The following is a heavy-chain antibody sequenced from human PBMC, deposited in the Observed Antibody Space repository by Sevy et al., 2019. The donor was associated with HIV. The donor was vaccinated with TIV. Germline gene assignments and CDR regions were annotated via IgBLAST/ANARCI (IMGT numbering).Heavy chain of an antibody. J-gene: IGHJ5*02. Sequence: GGSLRLSCAASGFSLSNAWVSWVRQAPGKGLEWVGRIKSKTDGGTTDYAAPVKGRFTISRDDSKNTLYLQMNSLKTEDTAVYYCTTDLIVVATGGWFDPWGQGSLVTVSS. D-gene: IGHD2-15*01. CDR1: GFSLSNAW. V-gene: IGHV3-15*01. CDR2: IKSKTDGGTT. CDR3: TTDLIVVATGGWFDP.